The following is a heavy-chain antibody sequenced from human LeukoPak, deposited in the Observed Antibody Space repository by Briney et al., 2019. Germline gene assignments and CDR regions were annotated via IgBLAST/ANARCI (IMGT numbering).Heavy chain of an antibody. V-gene: IGHV3-7*01. D-gene: IGHD6-13*01. CDR2: IKQDGSEK. Sequence: GGSLRLSCAASGFTFSSYWMSWVRPAPGKGLVWVANIKQDGSEKYYVDSVKGRFTISRDNAKNSLYLQMNSLRAEDTAVYYCARDIKTAAGDYWGQGTLVTVSS. J-gene: IGHJ4*02. CDR1: GFTFSSYW. CDR3: ARDIKTAAGDY.